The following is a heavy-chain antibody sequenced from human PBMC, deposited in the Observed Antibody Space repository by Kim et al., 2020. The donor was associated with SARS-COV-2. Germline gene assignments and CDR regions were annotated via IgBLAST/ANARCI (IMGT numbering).Heavy chain of an antibody. J-gene: IGHJ4*02. Sequence: GGSLRLSCAASGFTFSSYAMSWVRQAPGKGLEWVSGISGGGGSTYYADSVKGRFTISRDNSKNTLYLQMNSLRAEDAAVYYCAKDRSDGGSRRGFDYWGQGTLVIVSS. CDR1: GFTFSSYA. CDR3: AKDRSDGGSRRGFDY. D-gene: IGHD2-15*01. CDR2: ISGGGGST. V-gene: IGHV3-23*01.